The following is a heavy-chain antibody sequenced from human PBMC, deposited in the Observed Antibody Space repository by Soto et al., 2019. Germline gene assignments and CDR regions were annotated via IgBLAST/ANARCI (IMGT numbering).Heavy chain of an antibody. CDR3: ARHRPSLDWLDP. Sequence: SETLSLTCTVSGDSSSVSSYCWDWIRQPPGKGLEWIGGMFYSGQTYFNPSLKSRVTISIDTSKNQLSLKLSSVTAADTAVYYCARHRPSLDWLDPWGQGTLVTVSS. CDR1: GDSSSVSSYC. V-gene: IGHV4-39*01. CDR2: MFYSGQT. D-gene: IGHD6-13*01. J-gene: IGHJ5*02.